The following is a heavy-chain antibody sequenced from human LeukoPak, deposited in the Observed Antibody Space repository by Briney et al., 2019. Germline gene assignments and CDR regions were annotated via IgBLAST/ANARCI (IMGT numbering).Heavy chain of an antibody. CDR1: GYTFTGYY. Sequence: GASVKVSCKASGYTFTGYYMHWVRQAPGQGLEWIGWINPNSGATNYAQKFQGRVTMTRDTSISTAYMELSRLRSDDTAVYYCARARTYCGGDCPYFDYWGQGTLVTVSS. CDR2: INPNSGAT. J-gene: IGHJ4*02. V-gene: IGHV1-2*02. CDR3: ARARTYCGGDCPYFDY. D-gene: IGHD2-21*02.